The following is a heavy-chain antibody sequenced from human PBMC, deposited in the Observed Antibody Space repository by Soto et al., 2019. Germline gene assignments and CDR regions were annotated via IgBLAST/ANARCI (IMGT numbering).Heavy chain of an antibody. V-gene: IGHV1-69*12. CDR1: GGTFSSYA. J-gene: IGHJ4*02. CDR3: ATGGYSYGPTFDY. D-gene: IGHD5-18*01. CDR2: IIPIFGTA. Sequence: QVQLVQSGAEVKKPGSSVKVSCKASGGTFSSYAISWVRQAPGQGLEWMGGIIPIFGTANYAQKFQGRVWITADESKRTAYMELSSLRSEDTAVYYCATGGYSYGPTFDYWGQGSLVTVSS.